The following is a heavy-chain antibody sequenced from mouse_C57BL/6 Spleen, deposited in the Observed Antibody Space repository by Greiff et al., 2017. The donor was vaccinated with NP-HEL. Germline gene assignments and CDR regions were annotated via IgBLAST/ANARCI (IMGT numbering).Heavy chain of an antibody. CDR1: GYTFTSYW. J-gene: IGHJ1*03. V-gene: IGHV1-50*01. CDR2: IDPSDSYT. CDR3: ARMLTRLWYFDV. Sequence: QVQLKQPGAELVKPGASVKLSCKASGYTFTSYWMQWVKQRPGQGLEWIGEIDPSDSYTNYNQKFKGKATLTVDTSSSTAYMQLSSLTSEDSAVYYCARMLTRLWYFDVWGTGTTVTVSS. D-gene: IGHD2-2*01.